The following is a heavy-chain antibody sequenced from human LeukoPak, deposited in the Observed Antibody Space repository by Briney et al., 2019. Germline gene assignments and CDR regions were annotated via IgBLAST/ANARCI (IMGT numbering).Heavy chain of an antibody. J-gene: IGHJ6*03. D-gene: IGHD3-16*01. CDR3: ARGGEPQDYYYYYMDV. Sequence: GGSLRLSCAASGFTFSSYGMHWVRQAPGKGLEWVAVISYDGSNKYYADSVKGRFTISRDNSKNTLYLQMNSLRAEDTAVYYCARGGEPQDYYYYYMDVWGKGTTVTISS. V-gene: IGHV3-30*03. CDR1: GFTFSSYG. CDR2: ISYDGSNK.